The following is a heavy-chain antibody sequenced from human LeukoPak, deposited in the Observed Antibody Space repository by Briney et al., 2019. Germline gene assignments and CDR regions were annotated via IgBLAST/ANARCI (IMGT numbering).Heavy chain of an antibody. CDR3: ARDEYSSGWFDY. CDR2: IIPILGIA. Sequence: SVKVSCKASGGTFSSYAISWVRQAPGQGLEWMGRIIPILGIANYAQKFQGRVTITADKSTSTAYMELRSLRSDDTAVYYCARDEYSSGWFDYWGQGTLVTVSS. V-gene: IGHV1-69*04. D-gene: IGHD6-19*01. CDR1: GGTFSSYA. J-gene: IGHJ4*02.